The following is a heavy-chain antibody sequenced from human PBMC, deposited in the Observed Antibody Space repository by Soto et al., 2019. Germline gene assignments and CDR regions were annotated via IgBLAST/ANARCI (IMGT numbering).Heavy chain of an antibody. J-gene: IGHJ4*02. CDR3: ARAFGVVNRGQGTFDY. CDR1: GGSISSSSYY. V-gene: IGHV4-39*07. Sequence: SETLSLTCTVSGGSISSSSYYWGWIRQPPGKGLEWIGSIYYSGSTNYNPSPKSRVTISVDTSKNQFSLKLSSVTAADTAVYYCARAFGVVNRGQGTFDYWGQGTLVTVSS. D-gene: IGHD3-3*01. CDR2: IYYSGST.